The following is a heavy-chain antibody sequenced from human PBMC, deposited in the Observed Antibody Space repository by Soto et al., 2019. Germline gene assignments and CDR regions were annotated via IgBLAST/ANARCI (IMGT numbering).Heavy chain of an antibody. V-gene: IGHV3-30*04. D-gene: IGHD7-27*01. CDR1: GFGFNTFA. CDR3: ARAQTGGAGTNFANYLDS. CDR2: VSSDGTSK. J-gene: IGHJ4*02. Sequence: LVESGGGVVQPGTSLRLSCAASGFGFNTFAMHWVRQAPGKGLEWVAVVSSDGTSKYTADSVKGRFTISRDNSKNTLYLQMTNLRPDDTAAYFCARAQTGGAGTNFANYLDSWGQGTLVSVSS.